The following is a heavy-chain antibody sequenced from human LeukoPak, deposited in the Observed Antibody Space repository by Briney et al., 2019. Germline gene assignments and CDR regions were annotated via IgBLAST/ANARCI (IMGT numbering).Heavy chain of an antibody. J-gene: IGHJ5*02. CDR3: ARVRGVIWSHWFDP. D-gene: IGHD3-10*01. Sequence: PSETLSLTCAVYGGSVSCYYWSWIRQPPGKGLEWIGEINHSGSTNYNPSLKSRVTISVDTSKNQFSLKLSSVTAADTAVYYCARVRGVIWSHWFDPWGQGTLVTVSS. CDR2: INHSGST. CDR1: GGSVSCYY. V-gene: IGHV4-34*01.